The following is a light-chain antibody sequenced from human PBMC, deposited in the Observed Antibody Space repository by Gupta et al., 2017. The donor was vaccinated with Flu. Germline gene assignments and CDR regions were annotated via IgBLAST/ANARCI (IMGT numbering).Light chain of an antibody. Sequence: DIVMTQSPDSLAVSLGERATINCKSSQSVLYSSNNKNYLAWYQQKPGQPPKLLIYWASTRESGVPHRFSGSGSGTDFTLTISSLQAEDVAVYYCQLYDSTPCTFGQGTKVVIK. CDR1: QSVLYSSNNKNY. CDR2: WAS. V-gene: IGKV4-1*01. CDR3: QLYDSTPCT. J-gene: IGKJ2*02.